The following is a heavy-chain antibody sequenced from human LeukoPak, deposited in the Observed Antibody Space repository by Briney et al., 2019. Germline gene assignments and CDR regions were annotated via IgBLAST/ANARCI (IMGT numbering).Heavy chain of an antibody. CDR2: INAGNGNT. J-gene: IGHJ5*02. CDR1: GYTLTELS. Sequence: ASVKVSRKVSGYTLTELSMHWVRQAPGKGLEWMGWINAGNGNTKYSQKFQGRVTITRDTSASTAYMELSSLRSEDTAVYYCARAYDSSGYYSWFDPWGQGTLVTVSS. D-gene: IGHD3-22*01. CDR3: ARAYDSSGYYSWFDP. V-gene: IGHV1-3*01.